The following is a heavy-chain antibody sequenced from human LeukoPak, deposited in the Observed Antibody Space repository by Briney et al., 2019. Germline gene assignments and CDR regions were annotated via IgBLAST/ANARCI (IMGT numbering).Heavy chain of an antibody. CDR2: IKQDGSEK. D-gene: IGHD3-10*01. J-gene: IGHJ4*02. CDR3: ARDVAGAGSH. CDR1: GFSFSNYW. Sequence: GGSLRLSCAASGFSFSNYWMSWVREAPGKGLEWVANIKQDGSEKYYVDSVKGRFTISRDNAKNTLYLHMNTLRAEDAAIYYCARDVAGAGSHWGQGTLVTVSS. V-gene: IGHV3-7*01.